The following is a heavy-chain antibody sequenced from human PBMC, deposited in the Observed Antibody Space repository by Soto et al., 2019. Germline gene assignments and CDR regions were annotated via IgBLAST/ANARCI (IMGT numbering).Heavy chain of an antibody. D-gene: IGHD6-19*01. CDR1: GYTFTGYY. CDR2: INPNSGGT. J-gene: IGHJ6*02. V-gene: IGHV1-2*04. Sequence: GASVKGSCKASGYTFTGYYMHWGRQAPGQRLEWMGWINPNSGGTNYAQKFQGWVTMTRDTSISTAYMELSRLRSDDTAVYYCARAIAVAGTHYYYGMDVWGQGTTVTVSS. CDR3: ARAIAVAGTHYYYGMDV.